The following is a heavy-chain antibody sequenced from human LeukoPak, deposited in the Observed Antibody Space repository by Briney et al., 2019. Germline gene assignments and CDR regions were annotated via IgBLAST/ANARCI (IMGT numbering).Heavy chain of an antibody. V-gene: IGHV3-73*01. CDR2: IRSKANSYAT. Sequence: GGSLRLSCAASGFTFSGSAMHWVRQASGNGLEWVGRIRSKANSYATAYAASVKGRFTISRDDSKNTVYLQMNSLKTEDTAVYYCTRHEEASGSYYNDVYWGQGTLVTVSS. CDR1: GFTFSGSA. CDR3: TRHEEASGSYYNDVY. J-gene: IGHJ4*02. D-gene: IGHD3-10*01.